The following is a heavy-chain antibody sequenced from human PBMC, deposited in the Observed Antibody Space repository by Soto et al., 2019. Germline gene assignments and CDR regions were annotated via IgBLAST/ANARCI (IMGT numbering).Heavy chain of an antibody. CDR1: GFTFSTYG. D-gene: IGHD2-21*01. Sequence: QVQLVESGGGVVQPGRSLRLSCAASGFTFSTYGMHWVRQAPGKGLEWVAVIWYDGSNEDYADSVKGRFTISRDNSKNTMYLQMNSLRAEDTDVDDCARAGDGYFDYWGQGTLVSVSS. J-gene: IGHJ4*02. CDR2: IWYDGSNE. V-gene: IGHV3-33*01. CDR3: ARAGDGYFDY.